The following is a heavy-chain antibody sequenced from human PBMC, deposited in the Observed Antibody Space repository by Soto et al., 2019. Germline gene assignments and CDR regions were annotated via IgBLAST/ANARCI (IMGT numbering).Heavy chain of an antibody. D-gene: IGHD6-13*01. CDR3: GREQQLVYLDY. CDR1: GGSISSYY. V-gene: IGHV4-59*01. J-gene: IGHJ4*02. Sequence: SETLSLTCTVSGGSISSYYWSWIRQPPGKGLEWIGYIYYSGSTNYNPSLKSRVTISVDTSKNQFSLKLSSVTAADTAVYYCGREQQLVYLDYWGQGTLVTVSS. CDR2: IYYSGST.